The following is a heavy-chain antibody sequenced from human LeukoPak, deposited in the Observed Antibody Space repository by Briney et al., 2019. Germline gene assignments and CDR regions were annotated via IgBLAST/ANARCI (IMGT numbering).Heavy chain of an antibody. J-gene: IGHJ3*02. CDR1: GVSFSGYY. CDR3: ASGAYYGSGSYDAFDI. CDR2: INHSGST. D-gene: IGHD3-10*01. Sequence: PSETLSLTCAVYGVSFSGYYWSWIRQPPGKGLEWIGEINHSGSTNYNPSLKSRVTISVDTSRNQFSLKLSSVTAADTAVYYCASGAYYGSGSYDAFDIWGQGTMVTVSS. V-gene: IGHV4-34*01.